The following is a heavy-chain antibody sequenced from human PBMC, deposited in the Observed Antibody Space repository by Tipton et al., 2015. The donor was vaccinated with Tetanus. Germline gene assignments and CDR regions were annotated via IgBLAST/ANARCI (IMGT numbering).Heavy chain of an antibody. V-gene: IGHV3-11*04. CDR1: GFTFSDYS. Sequence: SLRLSCAASGFTFSDYSMSWIRQAPGKGLEWLSYISTSGTTIYYADSVRGRFAISRDNAKNSVYLQMSSLRADDTAVYYCASGSTLDYWGQGALVTASP. J-gene: IGHJ4*02. D-gene: IGHD6-25*01. CDR3: ASGSTLDY. CDR2: ISTSGTTI.